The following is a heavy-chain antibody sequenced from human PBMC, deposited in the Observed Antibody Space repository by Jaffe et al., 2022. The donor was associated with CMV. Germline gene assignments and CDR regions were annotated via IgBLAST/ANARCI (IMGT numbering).Heavy chain of an antibody. CDR3: AREAYCGGDCYGQLDY. J-gene: IGHJ4*02. CDR1: GFTFGTYW. Sequence: DVQVVQSGGGLVQPGGSLRLSCAASGFTFGTYWMHWVREAPGKGLVWISRINGDGSDTTYADSVKGRFTISRDNAKNTLFLQMNSLRAEDTAVYYCAREAYCGGDCYGQLDYWGQGALVTVSS. CDR2: INGDGSDT. D-gene: IGHD2-21*02. V-gene: IGHV3-74*01.